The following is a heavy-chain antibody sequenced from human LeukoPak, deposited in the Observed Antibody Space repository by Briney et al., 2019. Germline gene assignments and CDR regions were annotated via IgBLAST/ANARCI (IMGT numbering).Heavy chain of an antibody. D-gene: IGHD3-3*01. CDR3: ARDMREWLFQFFDY. J-gene: IGHJ4*02. CDR1: GYTFTGYY. CDR2: INPNSGGT. Sequence: ASVKVSCKASGYTFTGYYMHWVRQAPGQGLEWMGRINPNSGGTNYAQKFQGRVTMTRDTSISTAYMELSRLRSDDTAVYYCARDMREWLFQFFDYWGQGTLVTVSP. V-gene: IGHV1-2*06.